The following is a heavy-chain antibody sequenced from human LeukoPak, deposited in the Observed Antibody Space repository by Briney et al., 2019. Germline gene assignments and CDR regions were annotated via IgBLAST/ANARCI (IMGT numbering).Heavy chain of an antibody. CDR1: GGTFSSYA. CDR3: ARDQSVAAPPGWFDP. Sequence: EASVKVSCKASGGTFSSYAISWVRQAPGQGLEWMGGIIPIFGTANYAQKFQGRVTITTDESTSTAYMELSSLRSEDTAVYYCARDQSVAAPPGWFDPWGQGTLVTVSS. D-gene: IGHD6-6*01. J-gene: IGHJ5*02. CDR2: IIPIFGTA. V-gene: IGHV1-69*05.